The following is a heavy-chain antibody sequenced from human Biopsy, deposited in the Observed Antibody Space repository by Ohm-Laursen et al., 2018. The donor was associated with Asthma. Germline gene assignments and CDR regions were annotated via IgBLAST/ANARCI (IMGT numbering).Heavy chain of an antibody. CDR2: ISGGGPST. V-gene: IGHV3-53*01. CDR3: AKESGTVGWHADYLEE. CDR1: GFSVSTKY. D-gene: IGHD6-19*01. J-gene: IGHJ4*02. Sequence: SLRLSCAASGFSVSTKYMSWVRQAPGRGLEWVATISGGGPSTFYAVSVKGRFTISSDTLKNTVFLHLSSLRAEDTAVYYCAKESGTVGWHADYLEEWGRGTLVTVSS.